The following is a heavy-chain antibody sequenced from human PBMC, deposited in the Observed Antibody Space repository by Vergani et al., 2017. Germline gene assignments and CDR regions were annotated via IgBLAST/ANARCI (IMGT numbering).Heavy chain of an antibody. Sequence: QLQLQESGPGLVKPSETLSLTCTVSGGSISSSSYYWGWIRQPPGKGLEWIGSIYYSGSTYYNPSLKSRVTISVDTSKNQFSLKLSSVTAADTAVYYCARGITMVRGVITSTPDNWFDPWGQGTLVTVSS. CDR1: GGSISSSSYY. CDR3: ARGITMVRGVITSTPDNWFDP. V-gene: IGHV4-39*07. J-gene: IGHJ5*02. CDR2: IYYSGST. D-gene: IGHD3-10*01.